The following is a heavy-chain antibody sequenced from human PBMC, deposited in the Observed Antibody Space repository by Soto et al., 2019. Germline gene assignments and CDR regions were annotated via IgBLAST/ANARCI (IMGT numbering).Heavy chain of an antibody. CDR1: GGSFSGYC. J-gene: IGHJ6*03. Sequence: SETLSLTCAVYGGSFSGYCWSWIRQPPGKGLEWIGEINHSGSTNYNPSLKSRVTISVDTSKNQFSLKLSSVTAADTAVYYCARAARYSYGYGSYYYYYMDVWGKGTTVTVSS. D-gene: IGHD5-18*01. CDR3: ARAARYSYGYGSYYYYYMDV. V-gene: IGHV4-34*01. CDR2: INHSGST.